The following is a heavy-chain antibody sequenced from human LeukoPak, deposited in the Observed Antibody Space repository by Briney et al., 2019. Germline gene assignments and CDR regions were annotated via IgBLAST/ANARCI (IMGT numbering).Heavy chain of an antibody. CDR3: AKVTMVRGVISDAFDI. J-gene: IGHJ3*02. D-gene: IGHD3-10*01. Sequence: GGSLRLSCAASGFTFSSYAMSWVRQAPGKGLEGVSAISGSGDSTYYADSVKGRVTISRDNSKNTLYLQMHSLRAEDKAVYYCAKVTMVRGVISDAFDICGQGKMVTVSS. V-gene: IGHV3-23*01. CDR2: ISGSGDST. CDR1: GFTFSSYA.